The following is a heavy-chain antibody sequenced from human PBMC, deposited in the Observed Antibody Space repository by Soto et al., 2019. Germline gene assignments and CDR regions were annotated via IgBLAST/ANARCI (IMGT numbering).Heavy chain of an antibody. Sequence: PSETLSLTCTVSGGSISSGGYYWSWIRQHPGKGLEWIGYISYNGNTYYNQSLKSRITISVDMSKNQLSLKLTSVSAADTAVYYCARKDYAFDYWGQGTLVTVSS. V-gene: IGHV4-30-4*08. CDR1: GGSISSGGYY. CDR2: ISYNGNT. D-gene: IGHD3-16*01. CDR3: ARKDYAFDY. J-gene: IGHJ4*02.